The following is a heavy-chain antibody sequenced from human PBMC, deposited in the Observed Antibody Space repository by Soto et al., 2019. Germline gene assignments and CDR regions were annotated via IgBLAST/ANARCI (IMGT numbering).Heavy chain of an antibody. V-gene: IGHV1-46*01. CDR3: ARTSITGATHRLVY. D-gene: IGHD1-7*01. Sequence: GASVRVSCKASGYTFTSYYMLWVRQAPGQGLEWMGIINPSGGSTSFAQKFQGRVTMTTDTSTSTVYMQLSSLRSEDTAVYYCARTSITGATHRLVYWGQGTLVTVSS. CDR2: INPSGGST. J-gene: IGHJ4*02. CDR1: GYTFTSYY.